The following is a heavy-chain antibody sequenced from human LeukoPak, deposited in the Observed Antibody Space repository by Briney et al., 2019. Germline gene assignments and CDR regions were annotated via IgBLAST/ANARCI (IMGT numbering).Heavy chain of an antibody. D-gene: IGHD2-15*01. CDR2: IIPTFGTA. J-gene: IGHJ6*02. Sequence: SVRVSCKASGGTFSSYAISWVRQAPGQWLEWMGGIIPTFGTANYAQKFKGRVTITADESTSTAYMELSSLRSEDTAVYYCARGDIVVVVAALYYYGMDVWGQGTTVTVSS. CDR3: ARGDIVVVVAALYYYGMDV. CDR1: GGTFSSYA. V-gene: IGHV1-69*13.